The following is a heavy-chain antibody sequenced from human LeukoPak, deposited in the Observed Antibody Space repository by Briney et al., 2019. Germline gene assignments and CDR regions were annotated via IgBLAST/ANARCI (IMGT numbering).Heavy chain of an antibody. CDR2: ISYDGSNK. Sequence: GRSLRLSCAASGFTFSSYAMHWVRQAPGKGLEWVAVISYDGSNKYYADSVKGRFTISRDNSKNTLYLQMNSLRAEDTAVYYCASQAGRYYYDSSGLPQWGRGTLVTVSS. J-gene: IGHJ4*02. D-gene: IGHD3-22*01. CDR1: GFTFSSYA. V-gene: IGHV3-30-3*01. CDR3: ASQAGRYYYDSSGLPQ.